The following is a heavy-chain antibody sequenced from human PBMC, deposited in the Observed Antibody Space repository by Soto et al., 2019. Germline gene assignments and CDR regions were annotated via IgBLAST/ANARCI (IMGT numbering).Heavy chain of an antibody. CDR1: GASMRGLY. J-gene: IGHJ5*02. V-gene: IGHV4-4*07. D-gene: IGHD1-1*01. CDR3: VRDGTKTLRDWFDP. Sequence: SSETLSLTCTVSGASMRGLYWGWIRKSAGKGLEWIGRIYATGTTDYNASLKSRVMMSVDTSKKQFSLKLRSVTAADTAVYYCVRDGTKTLRDWFDPWGQGISVTVS. CDR2: IYATGTT.